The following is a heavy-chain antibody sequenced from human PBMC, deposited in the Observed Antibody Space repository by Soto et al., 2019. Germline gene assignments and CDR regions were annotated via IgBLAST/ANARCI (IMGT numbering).Heavy chain of an antibody. CDR1: GFTFSRSA. CDR3: AAELYSGGRCCSFDI. V-gene: IGHV1-58*01. J-gene: IGHJ3*02. D-gene: IGHD2-21*01. Sequence: ASVKVSCKTSGFTFSRSAVQWVRQARGQGPEWIGWIVIGGGNTKSAQNLQDRLTITRDMSTSTAYMELTSLRSEDTAVYYCAAELYSGGRCCSFDIWGQGTVVTVSS. CDR2: IVIGGGNT.